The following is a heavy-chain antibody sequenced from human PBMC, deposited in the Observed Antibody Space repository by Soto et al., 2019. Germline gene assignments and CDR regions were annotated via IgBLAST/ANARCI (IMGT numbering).Heavy chain of an antibody. CDR1: GGSISSYY. J-gene: IGHJ6*02. Sequence: QVRLQESGPGLVKPSETLSLTCTVSGGSISSYYWSWIRQPPGKGLEWIGYMYNTGSTIYNPSLKSRVTISVDTSKNQFSLKLNSVTAADTAVYYCARDLWGYCGADCYPLDVWGQGTTVTVCS. V-gene: IGHV4-59*01. D-gene: IGHD2-21*02. CDR3: ARDLWGYCGADCYPLDV. CDR2: MYNTGST.